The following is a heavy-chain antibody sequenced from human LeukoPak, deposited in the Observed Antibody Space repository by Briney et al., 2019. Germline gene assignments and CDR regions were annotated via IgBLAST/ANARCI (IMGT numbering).Heavy chain of an antibody. J-gene: IGHJ4*02. CDR2: ISGSGGST. CDR3: AKDGEYYGSGSYSDY. Sequence: PGGSLRLSCAASGFTFSSYAMSWVRQAPGKGLEWVSAISGSGGSTYYADSVKGRSTISRDNSKNTLYLQMNSLRAEDTAVYYCAKDGEYYGSGSYSDYWGQGTLVTVSS. CDR1: GFTFSSYA. V-gene: IGHV3-23*01. D-gene: IGHD3-10*01.